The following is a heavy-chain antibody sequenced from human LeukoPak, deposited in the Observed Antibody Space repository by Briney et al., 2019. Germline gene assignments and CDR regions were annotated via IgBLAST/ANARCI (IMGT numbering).Heavy chain of an antibody. V-gene: IGHV1-18*01. D-gene: IGHD6-19*01. CDR3: ARPSGIAVAPDAFDI. J-gene: IGHJ3*02. CDR2: ISAYNGNT. Sequence: ASVKVSCKASGYTFTSYGISWVRQAPGQGLEWMGWISAYNGNTNYAQKPQGRVTMTTDTSTSTAYMELRSLRSDDTAVYYCARPSGIAVAPDAFDIWGQGTMVTVSS. CDR1: GYTFTSYG.